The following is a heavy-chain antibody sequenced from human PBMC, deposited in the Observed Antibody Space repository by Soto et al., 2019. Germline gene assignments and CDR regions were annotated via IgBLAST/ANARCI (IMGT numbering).Heavy chain of an antibody. CDR1: GYTFTSYG. CDR2: IIPIFGTA. CDR3: AREDVVVPAAPRWFDP. J-gene: IGHJ5*02. D-gene: IGHD2-2*01. Sequence: ASVKVSCKASGYTFTSYGISWVRQAPGQGLEWMGGIIPIFGTANYAQKFQGRVTITADESTSTAYMELSSLRSEDTAVYYCAREDVVVPAAPRWFDPWGQGTLVTVSS. V-gene: IGHV1-69*13.